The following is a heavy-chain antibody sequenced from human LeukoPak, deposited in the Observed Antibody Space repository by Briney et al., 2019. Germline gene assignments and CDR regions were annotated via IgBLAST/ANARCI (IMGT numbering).Heavy chain of an antibody. CDR1: GFTFSSYA. Sequence: PGESLRLSCAASGFTFSSYAMSWVRRAPGKGLEWVSDISGSGDSIHYADSVKGRFTISRDNSKKTLYLQMNSLRVDDTAVYHCSNLELITGGRGSGYWGQGTLVTVSS. CDR3: SNLELITGGRGSGY. J-gene: IGHJ4*02. CDR2: ISGSGDSI. D-gene: IGHD3-22*01. V-gene: IGHV3-23*01.